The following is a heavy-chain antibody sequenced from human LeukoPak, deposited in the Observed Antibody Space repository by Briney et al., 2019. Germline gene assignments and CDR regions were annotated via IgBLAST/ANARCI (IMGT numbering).Heavy chain of an antibody. CDR1: GFAFSDYY. CDR3: ARDLMVRGVSYYGMDV. Sequence: GGSLRLSCGDAGFAFSDYYMSWIRQAPGKGLEWVSYISSSSSYTNYADSVKGRFTISRDNAKNSLYLQMNSLRAEDTAVYYCARDLMVRGVSYYGMDVWGKGTTVTVSS. V-gene: IGHV3-11*06. D-gene: IGHD3-10*01. CDR2: ISSSSSYT. J-gene: IGHJ6*04.